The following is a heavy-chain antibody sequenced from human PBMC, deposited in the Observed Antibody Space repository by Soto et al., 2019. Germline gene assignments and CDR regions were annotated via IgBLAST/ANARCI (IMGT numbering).Heavy chain of an antibody. CDR3: ARAFFYQGSDSRGYSFDAFDF. CDR2: ISAHTGSS. D-gene: IGHD3-22*01. J-gene: IGHJ3*01. CDR1: GYTFTSSG. Sequence: QVQLVQSGAEVKKPGASVKVSCKASGYTFTSSGMSWVRQAPGQGLEWMGWISAHTGSSEYAQRFQGRVTMTTDRSTSTAYMELRSLRSADTAVYYCARAFFYQGSDSRGYSFDAFDFLGPRDTGHRLF. V-gene: IGHV1-18*01.